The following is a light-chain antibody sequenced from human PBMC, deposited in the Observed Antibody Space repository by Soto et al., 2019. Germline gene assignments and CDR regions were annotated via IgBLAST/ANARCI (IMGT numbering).Light chain of an antibody. V-gene: IGKV3-20*01. CDR2: GAS. Sequence: EIVLTQSPGTPSLSPGERATLSCRASQSVNSSYLAWYQQKPGQAPRLLIYGASSRATGIPDRFSGSGSGTDFTLTISRLEPEDFVVYYCQQYGSSPQWTFGQGTKVEIK. CDR1: QSVNSSY. J-gene: IGKJ1*01. CDR3: QQYGSSPQWT.